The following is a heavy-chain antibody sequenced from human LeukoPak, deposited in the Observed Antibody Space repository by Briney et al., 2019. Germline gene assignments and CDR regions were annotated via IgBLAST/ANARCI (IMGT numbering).Heavy chain of an antibody. CDR1: GFTLSNYA. J-gene: IGHJ4*02. CDR3: AKVFRSGGSCYPD. V-gene: IGHV3-23*01. D-gene: IGHD2-15*01. CDR2: ISGTTGNT. Sequence: GGSLRLSCAASGFTLSNYAMSWVRQAPGEGLEWVSTISGTTGNTYYADSVKGRFTISRDNSKSTMYLQMNSLRAEDTAVYYCAKVFRSGGSCYPDWGQGTLVTVSS.